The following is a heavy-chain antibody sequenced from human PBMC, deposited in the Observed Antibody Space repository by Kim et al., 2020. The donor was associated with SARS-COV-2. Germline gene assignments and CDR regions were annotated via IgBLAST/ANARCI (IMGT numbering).Heavy chain of an antibody. Sequence: GGSLRLSCVASGFTFCDYGVHWVRQAPGKGLEWVSIMSSDGSTEYYADSVKGRFTISRDNSKKMLYLQMNDVRIEDTAVYFCARDDRRRKVSEHFRHWGQGTLVTVSS. CDR3: ARDDRRRKVSEHFRH. CDR2: MSSDGSTE. CDR1: GFTFCDYG. J-gene: IGHJ1*01. V-gene: IGHV3-30*03.